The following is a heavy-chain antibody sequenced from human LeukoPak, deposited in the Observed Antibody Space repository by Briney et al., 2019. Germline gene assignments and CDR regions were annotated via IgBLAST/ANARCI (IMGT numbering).Heavy chain of an antibody. V-gene: IGHV1-18*01. Sequence: ASVKVSCKASGYTFTSYGISWVRQAPGQGLEWMGWISAYNGNTNYAQKLQGRVTMTTDTSTSTAYMELRSLRSDDTAVYYCVRIAGIAAAGTTGGDYWGQGTLVTVSS. CDR1: GYTFTSYG. CDR2: ISAYNGNT. D-gene: IGHD6-13*01. J-gene: IGHJ4*02. CDR3: VRIAGIAAAGTTGGDY.